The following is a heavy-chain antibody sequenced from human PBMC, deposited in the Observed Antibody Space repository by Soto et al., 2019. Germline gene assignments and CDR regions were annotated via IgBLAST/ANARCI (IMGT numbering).Heavy chain of an antibody. J-gene: IGHJ4*02. CDR1: GGSISSGGYS. D-gene: IGHD3-22*01. Sequence: PSETLSLTCAVSGGSISSGGYSWSWIRQPPGKGLEWIGYIYYSGSTYYNPSLKSRVTISVDTSKNQFSLKLSSVTAADTAVYYCAMGGDYYDSSGYPQGFDYWGQGTLVTVS. CDR3: AMGGDYYDSSGYPQGFDY. CDR2: IYYSGST. V-gene: IGHV4-30-4*07.